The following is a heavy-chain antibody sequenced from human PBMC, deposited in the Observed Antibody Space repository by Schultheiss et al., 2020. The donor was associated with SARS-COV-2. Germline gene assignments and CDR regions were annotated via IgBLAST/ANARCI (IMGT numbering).Heavy chain of an antibody. Sequence: GGSLRLSCAASGFTFSSYDMHWVRQATGKGLEWVSAIGTAGDPYYPGSVKGRFTISRENAKNSLYLQMNSLRAEDTAVYYCARGKWKRFLEWLLYGFDYWGQGTLVTVSS. CDR2: IGTAGDP. CDR3: ARGKWKRFLEWLLYGFDY. D-gene: IGHD3-3*01. J-gene: IGHJ4*02. CDR1: GFTFSSYD. V-gene: IGHV3-13*05.